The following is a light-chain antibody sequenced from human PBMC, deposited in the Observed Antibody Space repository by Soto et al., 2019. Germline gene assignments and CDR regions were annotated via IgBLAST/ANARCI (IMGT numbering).Light chain of an antibody. CDR2: GAS. V-gene: IGKV1-39*01. Sequence: DIQMIQSPSSLSAFVGDRVSITCRASQTIHTYVNWYQQKPGKAPRLLIYGASTLQRGVPARFSGSGSGTDFRLSISSLLPEDSATYYCQQSFSALFTFGQGTRLEIK. J-gene: IGKJ5*01. CDR1: QTIHTY. CDR3: QQSFSALFT.